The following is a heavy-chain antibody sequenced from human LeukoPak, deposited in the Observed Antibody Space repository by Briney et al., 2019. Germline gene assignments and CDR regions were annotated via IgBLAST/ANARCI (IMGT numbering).Heavy chain of an antibody. Sequence: ASVKVSCKASGYTLTSYNMHWVRHAPGQGLEWMGMINTSGGSTTYAQKFQGRVTMTRDTATSTVYMELSSLRSEDTAVYFCARDYCGGDWYCDYWGQGTLVTVSS. J-gene: IGHJ4*02. D-gene: IGHD2-21*02. CDR1: GYTLTSYN. CDR3: ARDYCGGDWYCDY. CDR2: INTSGGST. V-gene: IGHV1-46*01.